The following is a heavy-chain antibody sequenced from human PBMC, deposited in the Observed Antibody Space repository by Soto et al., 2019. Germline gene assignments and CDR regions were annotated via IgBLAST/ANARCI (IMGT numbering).Heavy chain of an antibody. D-gene: IGHD2-2*01. J-gene: IGHJ4*02. CDR2: IYYSGST. Sequence: SETLSLTCTVSGGSISSGDYYWSWIRQPPGKGLEWIGYIYYSGSTNYNPSLKSRVTISVDTSKNQFSLKLSSVTAADTAVYYCARWVVPAAMPGYYFDYWGQGTLVTVSS. V-gene: IGHV4-30-4*01. CDR1: GGSISSGDYY. CDR3: ARWVVPAAMPGYYFDY.